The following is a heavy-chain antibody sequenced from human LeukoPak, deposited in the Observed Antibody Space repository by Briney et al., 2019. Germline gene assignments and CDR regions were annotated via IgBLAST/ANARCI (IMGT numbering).Heavy chain of an antibody. D-gene: IGHD2-2*01. J-gene: IGHJ4*02. CDR3: ARRADIVVVPAAMYFDY. CDR2: IYYSGST. CDR1: GGSISSYY. V-gene: IGHV4-59*01. Sequence: SGTLSLTCAVSGGSISSYYWSWIRQPPGKGLEWIGYIYYSGSTNYNPSLKSRVTISVDTSKNQFSLKLSSVTAADTAVYYCARRADIVVVPAAMYFDYWGQGTLVTVSS.